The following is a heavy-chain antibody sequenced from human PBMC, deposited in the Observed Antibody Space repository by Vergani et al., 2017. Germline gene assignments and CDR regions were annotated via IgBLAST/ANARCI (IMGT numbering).Heavy chain of an antibody. Sequence: VQLVESGGGVVQPGRSLRLSCAASGFTFSSYGMHWVRQAPGKGLEWVAFIWYDGNNKYDADSVEGRFTISKDNAKNTLYLQMNSLRAEATAVYYCARAPIGNVSSTSCDDWFDPGGQGTLVTVSS. V-gene: IGHV3-33*01. CDR3: ARAPIGNVSSTSCDDWFDP. D-gene: IGHD2-2*01. CDR1: GFTFSSYG. J-gene: IGHJ5*02. CDR2: IWYDGNNK.